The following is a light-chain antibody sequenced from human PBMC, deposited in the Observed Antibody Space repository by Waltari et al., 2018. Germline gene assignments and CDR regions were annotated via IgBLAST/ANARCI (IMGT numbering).Light chain of an antibody. CDR2: DAS. CDR3: QHSFSSPPWT. Sequence: IEMAQSPPSLHASVGDRATITCRASQFINTYLNWYQQRPGEAPQLLIYDASVLQIGVPSRFAGGDSGTDFTLTINGRQPEDLATYYCQHSFSSPPWTFGQGTKVKV. J-gene: IGKJ1*01. V-gene: IGKV1-39*01. CDR1: QFINTY.